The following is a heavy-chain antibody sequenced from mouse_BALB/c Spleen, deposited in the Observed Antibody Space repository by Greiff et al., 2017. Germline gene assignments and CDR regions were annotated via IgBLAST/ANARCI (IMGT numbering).Heavy chain of an antibody. CDR2: ISSGGGST. V-gene: IGHV5-12-1*01. Sequence: EVKLMESGGGLVKPGGSLKLSCAASGFAFSSYDMSWVRQTPEKRLEWVAYISSGGGSTYYPDTVKGRFTISRDNAKNTLYLQMSSLKSEDTAMYYCARFRSWDGFDYWGQGTTLTVSS. CDR1: GFAFSSYD. D-gene: IGHD4-1*01. CDR3: ARFRSWDGFDY. J-gene: IGHJ2*01.